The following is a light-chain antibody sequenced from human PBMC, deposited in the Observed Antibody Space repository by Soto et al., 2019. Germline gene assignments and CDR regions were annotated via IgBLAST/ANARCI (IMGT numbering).Light chain of an antibody. J-gene: IGKJ3*01. CDR2: AAS. V-gene: IGKV1-27*01. Sequence: DIQMTQSPSSLSASVGDRVTITCRASQDISHYLACYQQKPGEVPQLLIFAASTLQSGVPSRFSGSGSGTDFTLTISSLQPGDVATYYCQKYNGAPFTFGPGTTVDI. CDR3: QKYNGAPFT. CDR1: QDISHY.